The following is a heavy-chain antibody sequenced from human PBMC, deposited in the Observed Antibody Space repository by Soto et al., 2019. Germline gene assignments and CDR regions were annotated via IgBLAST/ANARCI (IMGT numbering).Heavy chain of an antibody. V-gene: IGHV4-39*01. D-gene: IGHD6-13*01. J-gene: IGHJ4*02. Sequence: QLQLQESGPGLVKPSATLSLTCTVSGGSISSSSYYWGWIRQPPGKGLEWIGSIYYSGSTYYNPSLKSRFTISVDTSKNQFSLKLSSVTAADTAVYYCARRGSSSWYGYWGQGTLVTVSS. CDR1: GGSISSSSYY. CDR2: IYYSGST. CDR3: ARRGSSSWYGY.